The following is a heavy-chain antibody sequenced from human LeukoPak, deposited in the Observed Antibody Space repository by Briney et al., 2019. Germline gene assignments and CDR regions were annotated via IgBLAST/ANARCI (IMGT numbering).Heavy chain of an antibody. CDR2: IYYSGST. CDR1: GGSISSYY. D-gene: IGHD5-18*01. CDR3: ARGDSYGAPLRY. J-gene: IGHJ4*02. Sequence: SETLSLTCTVSGGSISSYYWSWIRQPPGKGLEWIGYIYYSGSTNYNPSLKSRVTISVDTSKNQFSLKLSSVTAADTAVYYCARGDSYGAPLRYWGRGTLVTVSS. V-gene: IGHV4-59*01.